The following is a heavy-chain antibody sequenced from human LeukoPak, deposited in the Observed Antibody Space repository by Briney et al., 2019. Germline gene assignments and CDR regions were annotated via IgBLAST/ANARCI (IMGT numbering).Heavy chain of an antibody. CDR3: ARGDDYGDY. J-gene: IGHJ4*02. Sequence: GGSLRLSCAASGFTFSSYAMSWVRQAPGKGLEWVSAISGGGGSTYYADSVKGRFTISRDNSKKTLYLELNSLRAEDTAVYFCARGDDYGDYWGQGTLVTVSS. CDR2: ISGGGGST. V-gene: IGHV3-23*01. CDR1: GFTFSSYA.